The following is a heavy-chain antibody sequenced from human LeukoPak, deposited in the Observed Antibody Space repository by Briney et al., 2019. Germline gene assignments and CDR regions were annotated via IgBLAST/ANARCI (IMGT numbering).Heavy chain of an antibody. J-gene: IGHJ4*02. CDR3: ARDQGTVTTGYFDY. D-gene: IGHD4-11*01. V-gene: IGHV3-48*01. CDR1: GFPFSGYI. Sequence: GGSLRLSCAASGFPFSGYIMNWVRQAPGKGLEWVSFIGSSGNTIYYADSVKGRFTISRDNAKNSLYLQMNSLRAEDTAVYYCARDQGTVTTGYFDYWGQGTLVTVSS. CDR2: IGSSGNTI.